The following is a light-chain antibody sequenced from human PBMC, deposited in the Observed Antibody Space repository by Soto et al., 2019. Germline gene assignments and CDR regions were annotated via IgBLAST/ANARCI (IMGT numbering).Light chain of an antibody. V-gene: IGKV3-20*01. CDR1: QSVSSSY. CDR2: GAS. CDR3: QQYGNSRT. J-gene: IGKJ1*01. Sequence: EIVLTQSPGTLSLSPGERASLSCRASQSVSSSYLAWYQQKPGQAPRLLIYGASSRATGIPDRFSGSGSGTDFTLTSSRLEHEDFAVYYCQQYGNSRTFGQGTKVEI.